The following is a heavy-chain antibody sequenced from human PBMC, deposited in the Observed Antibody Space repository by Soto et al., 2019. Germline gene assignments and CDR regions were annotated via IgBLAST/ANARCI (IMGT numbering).Heavy chain of an antibody. J-gene: IGHJ5*02. CDR3: ERQPCRRPSCYPNYFDP. V-gene: IGHV3-21*01. Sequence: EVQLVESGGGLVKPGGSLRLSCVASGFTFSKYSMNWVRQAPDKGLEWVSAISSGSSYIYYADSVKGRFTISRDNGENSLYLQMNSLRTEDTAIYYCERQPCRRPSCYPNYFDPWGQGTLVTVSS. D-gene: IGHD2-2*01. CDR1: GFTFSKYS. CDR2: ISSGSSYI.